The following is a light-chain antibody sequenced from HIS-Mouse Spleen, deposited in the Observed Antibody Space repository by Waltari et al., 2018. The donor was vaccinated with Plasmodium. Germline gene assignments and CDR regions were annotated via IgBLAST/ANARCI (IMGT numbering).Light chain of an antibody. CDR3: YSTDSSGNHRV. J-gene: IGLJ3*02. CDR1: ASPKKY. Sequence: SYELTQPPSVSVFPGQTARITCCGDASPKKYAYCDQKMSGQAPVQVIYEDSKRPSGIPERFSGSSSGTMATLTISGAQVEDEADYYCYSTDSSGNHRVFGGGTKLTVL. V-gene: IGLV3-10*01. CDR2: EDS.